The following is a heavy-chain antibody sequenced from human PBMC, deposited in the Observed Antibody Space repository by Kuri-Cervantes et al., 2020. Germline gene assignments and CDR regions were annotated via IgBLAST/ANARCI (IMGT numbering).Heavy chain of an antibody. CDR3: AALPTHSQYCSGGRCYSDAFDI. Sequence: GESLKISCAASGFTFSSYGMHWVRQAPGKGLEWVAVISYDGSNKYYADSAKGRFTISRDNSKNSLYLQMNSLRAEDTALYYCAALPTHSQYCSGGRCYSDAFDIWGQGTMVTVSS. V-gene: IGHV3-30*03. CDR2: ISYDGSNK. CDR1: GFTFSSYG. D-gene: IGHD2-15*01. J-gene: IGHJ3*02.